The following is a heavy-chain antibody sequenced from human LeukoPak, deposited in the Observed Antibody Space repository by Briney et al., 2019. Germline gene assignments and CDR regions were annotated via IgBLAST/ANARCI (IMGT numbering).Heavy chain of an antibody. J-gene: IGHJ4*02. CDR1: GYTFTSYG. CDR2: ISAYNGNT. CDR3: ARAGYCSGGSCYSSPFDY. D-gene: IGHD2-15*01. V-gene: IGHV1-18*01. Sequence: ASAKVSCKASGYTFTSYGISWVRQAPGQGLEWMGWISAYNGNTNYAQKLQGRVTMTTDTSTSTAYMELRSLRSDDTAVYYCARAGYCSGGSCYSSPFDYWGQGTLVTVSS.